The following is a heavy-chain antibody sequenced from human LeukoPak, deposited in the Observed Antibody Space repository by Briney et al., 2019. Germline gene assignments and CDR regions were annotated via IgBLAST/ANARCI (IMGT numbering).Heavy chain of an antibody. Sequence: GGSLRLSCAASGFTFSNYWMNWVRQAPGKGLEWVANIKQDGSEKHYVDSVKGRFTISRDDSKNTYLQMNRLRAEDTAVYYCAKDGGTGRIAAPGADYWGQGTLVTVSS. CDR2: IKQDGSEK. CDR1: GFTFSNYW. J-gene: IGHJ4*02. V-gene: IGHV3-7*01. D-gene: IGHD6-13*01. CDR3: AKDGGTGRIAAPGADY.